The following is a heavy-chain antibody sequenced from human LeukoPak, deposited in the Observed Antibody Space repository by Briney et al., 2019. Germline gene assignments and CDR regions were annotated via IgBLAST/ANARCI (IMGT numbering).Heavy chain of an antibody. CDR2: ITRSNYI. Sequence: PGGSLRLSCAASGFTFSSYSMNWVRQAPGKGLEWVSSITRSNYIYYADSVKGRFTISRDNAKNSLYLQMNSLRAEDTAVYYCAAQFKKGHWGQGTLVTVSS. V-gene: IGHV3-21*04. CDR3: AAQFKKGH. J-gene: IGHJ4*02. CDR1: GFTFSSYS.